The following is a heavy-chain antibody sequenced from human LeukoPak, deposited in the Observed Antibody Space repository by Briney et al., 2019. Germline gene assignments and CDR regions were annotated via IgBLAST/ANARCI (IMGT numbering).Heavy chain of an antibody. CDR3: VRGVYCNSTSCYAPDY. Sequence: ASVKVSCKSSGYTFTSCDINGVRQATGQGLEWMGWMNPNSGDTGYAQKFQGRVTMTRNTSISTAYMELSSLRSEDTAVYYCVRGVYCNSTSCYAPDYWGQGTLVTVSS. CDR1: GYTFTSCD. V-gene: IGHV1-8*01. J-gene: IGHJ4*02. D-gene: IGHD2-2*01. CDR2: MNPNSGDT.